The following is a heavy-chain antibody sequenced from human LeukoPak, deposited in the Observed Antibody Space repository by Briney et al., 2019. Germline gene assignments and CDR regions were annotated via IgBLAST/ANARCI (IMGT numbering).Heavy chain of an antibody. D-gene: IGHD3-10*01. V-gene: IGHV4-59*08. J-gene: IGHJ4*02. CDR2: IYYSGST. Sequence: SETLSLTCTVSGDSISNHYWSWVRQPPGKGLEWIGYIYYSGSTKYNPSLKSRVTMTVDTSKNQFSLKLSSVTAADTAVYYCARHRGSGSPYFDYWGQGTLVTVSS. CDR3: ARHRGSGSPYFDY. CDR1: GDSISNHY.